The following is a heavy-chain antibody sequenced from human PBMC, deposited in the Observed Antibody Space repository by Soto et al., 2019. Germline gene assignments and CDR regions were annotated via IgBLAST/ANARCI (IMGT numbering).Heavy chain of an antibody. Sequence: GGSLRLSCAASGFTFSSYAMHWVRQAPGKGLEWVAVISYDGSNKYYADSVKGRFTISRDNSKNTLYLQMNSLRAEDTAVYYCARPGGYNWNYRDAFDIWGQGTMVTVSS. CDR2: ISYDGSNK. CDR1: GFTFSSYA. V-gene: IGHV3-30-3*01. J-gene: IGHJ3*02. CDR3: ARPGGYNWNYRDAFDI. D-gene: IGHD1-7*01.